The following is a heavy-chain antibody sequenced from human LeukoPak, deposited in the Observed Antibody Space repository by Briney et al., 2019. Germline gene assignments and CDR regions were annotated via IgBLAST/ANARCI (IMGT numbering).Heavy chain of an antibody. J-gene: IGHJ4*02. CDR1: GFTFSSYA. CDR3: AKEGYDFWSGYPYYFDY. V-gene: IGHV3-23*01. CDR2: ISGSGGST. Sequence: PGGSLRLSCAASGFTFSSYAMSWVRQAPGKGLEWVSAISGSGGSTYYADSVKGRFTISRDNSKNTLYLQMNSLRAEDTAVYYCAKEGYDFWSGYPYYFDYWGQGTLVTVSS. D-gene: IGHD3-3*01.